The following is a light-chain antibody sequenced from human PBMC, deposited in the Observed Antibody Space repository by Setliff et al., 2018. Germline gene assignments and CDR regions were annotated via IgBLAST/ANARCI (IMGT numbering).Light chain of an antibody. CDR1: SSDVGGYNY. V-gene: IGLV2-14*01. J-gene: IGLJ1*01. CDR3: VSYRSSSTLGRV. Sequence: QSALTQPSSVSGSPGQSITISCTGTSSDVGGYNYVSWYQQHPGKAPKLMIYEISNRPSGVSNRFSGSKSGNTASLTISGLQAGDEADYYCVSYRSSSTLGRVFGTGTKGTVL. CDR2: EIS.